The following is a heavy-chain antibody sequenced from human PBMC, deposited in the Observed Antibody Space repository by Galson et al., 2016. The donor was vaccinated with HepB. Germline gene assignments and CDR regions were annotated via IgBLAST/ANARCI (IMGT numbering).Heavy chain of an antibody. CDR3: AKDPQSSLVVTALHYFDY. D-gene: IGHD2-21*02. CDR1: GFTFRNYA. J-gene: IGHJ4*02. Sequence: SLRLSCAASGFTFRNYAMNWVRQAPGKGLEWVSGISGRGDGTYYADSVRGRFTVSRDNSKNTLYLQLNSLRAEDTALYYCAKDPQSSLVVTALHYFDYWGQGTLVTVSS. V-gene: IGHV3-23*01. CDR2: ISGRGDGT.